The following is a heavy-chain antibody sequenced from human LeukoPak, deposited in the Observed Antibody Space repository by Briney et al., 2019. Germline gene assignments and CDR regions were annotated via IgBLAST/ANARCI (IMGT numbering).Heavy chain of an antibody. Sequence: PSETLSLTCTVSGDSISSYYWSWIRQPPGKGLEWIGYIYYSGSTNYNPSLKSRVTISVDTSKNQFSLKLSSVTAADTAVYYCARDPGGYSYASWDYYYYGMDVWGKGTTVTVSS. CDR1: GDSISSYY. J-gene: IGHJ6*04. V-gene: IGHV4-59*01. CDR3: ARDPGGYSYASWDYYYYGMDV. CDR2: IYYSGST. D-gene: IGHD5-18*01.